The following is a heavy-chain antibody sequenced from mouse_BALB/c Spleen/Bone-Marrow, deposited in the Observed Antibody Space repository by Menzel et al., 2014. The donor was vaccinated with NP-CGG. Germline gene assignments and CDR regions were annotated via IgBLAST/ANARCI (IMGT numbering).Heavy chain of an antibody. D-gene: IGHD1-1*01. V-gene: IGHV2-9*02. CDR2: IWAGGST. J-gene: IGHJ4*01. CDR1: GLSLTSYG. Sequence: VKVEESGPGLVAPSQSLSISCTVSGLSLTSYGVHWVRQPPGKGLEWLGVIWAGGSTNYNSALMSRLGISKDNSKSQVFLKMNSLQTDDTAMYYCARREVSTGYAMDYWGQGTSVTISS. CDR3: ARREVSTGYAMDY.